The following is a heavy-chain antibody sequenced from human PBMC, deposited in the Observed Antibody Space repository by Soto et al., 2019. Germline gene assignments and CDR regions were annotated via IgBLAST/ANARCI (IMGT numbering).Heavy chain of an antibody. CDR1: GFSFKDAW. D-gene: IGHD3-16*01. V-gene: IGHV3-15*07. CDR3: TSFLKLRGSLFDY. CDR2: IKSSTDGVTA. Sequence: EVQLVESGGGFVESGGSLRLSCAASGFSFKDAWMTWVRQAPGKGLERVGRIKSSTDGVTADYCAAVKGRFTMLIDDSKDTLYPHMAGLKREHTGVYSCTSFLKLRGSLFDYWGPGA. J-gene: IGHJ4*02.